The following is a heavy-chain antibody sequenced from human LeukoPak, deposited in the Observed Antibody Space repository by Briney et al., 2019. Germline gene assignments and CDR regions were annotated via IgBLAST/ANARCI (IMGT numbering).Heavy chain of an antibody. D-gene: IGHD6-6*01. CDR1: GDSFTSYW. CDR2: IYPGDSDT. V-gene: IGHV5-51*01. CDR3: ARREKRYSSSTGGRFDY. J-gene: IGHJ4*02. Sequence: GESLKISCKGSGDSFTSYWIGWVRQMPGKGLEWMGIIYPGDSDTRYIPSFQGQVTISADKSIGTAYLQWSSLKASDTAMYYCARREKRYSSSTGGRFDYWGQGTLVTVSS.